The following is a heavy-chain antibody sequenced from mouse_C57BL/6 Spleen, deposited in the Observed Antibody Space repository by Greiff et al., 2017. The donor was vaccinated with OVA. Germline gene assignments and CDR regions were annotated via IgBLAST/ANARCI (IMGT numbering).Heavy chain of an antibody. CDR2: ISDGGSYT. J-gene: IGHJ2*01. D-gene: IGHD2-5*01. CDR3: ARNSNPFDY. CDR1: GFTFSSYA. Sequence: EVKLQESGGGLVKPGGSLKLSCAASGFTFSSYAMSWVRQTPEKRLEWVATISDGGSYTYYPDNVKGRFTISRDNAKNNLYLQMSHLKSEDTAMYYCARNSNPFDYWGQGTTLTVSS. V-gene: IGHV5-4*03.